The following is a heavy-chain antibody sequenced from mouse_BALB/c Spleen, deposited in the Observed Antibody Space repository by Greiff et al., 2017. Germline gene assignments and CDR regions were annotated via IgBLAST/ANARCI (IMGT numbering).Heavy chain of an antibody. CDR1: GYTFTSYW. CDR3: ARYPTATDAMDY. V-gene: IGHV1-87*01. D-gene: IGHD1-2*01. CDR2: IYPGDGDT. J-gene: IGHJ4*01. Sequence: VQLVESGAELARPGASVKLSCKASGYTFTSYWMQWVKQRPGQGLEWIGAIYPGDGDTRYTQKFKGKATLTADKSSSTAYMQLSSLASEDSAVYYCARYPTATDAMDYWGQGTSVTVSS.